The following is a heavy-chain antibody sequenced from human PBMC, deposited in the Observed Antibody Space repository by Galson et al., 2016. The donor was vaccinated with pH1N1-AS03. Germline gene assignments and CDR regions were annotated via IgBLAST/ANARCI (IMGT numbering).Heavy chain of an antibody. D-gene: IGHD5-24*01. CDR1: GFTFNTYW. V-gene: IGHV3-7*01. Sequence: SLRLSCATSGFTFNTYWMHWVRQAPGKGLEWVANIKQDGSEKYYVDSVKGRFAISRDNAKNSLYLQMNSLRAEDTAVYYCARDRPNYNVYLDHWGQGILVTVSS. CDR2: IKQDGSEK. CDR3: ARDRPNYNVYLDH. J-gene: IGHJ4*02.